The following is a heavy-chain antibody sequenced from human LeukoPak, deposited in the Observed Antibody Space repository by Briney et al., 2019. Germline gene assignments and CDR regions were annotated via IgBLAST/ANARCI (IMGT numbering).Heavy chain of an antibody. V-gene: IGHV3-7*01. CDR2: IKQDGSEK. J-gene: IGHJ6*02. CDR3: ARRLGSSSGFINYYGMDV. D-gene: IGHD6-19*01. CDR1: GFTFSSYW. Sequence: GGSLRLSCAASGFTFSSYWMSWVRQAPGKGLEWVANIKQDGSEKYYVDSVKGRFTISRDNAKNSLYLQMNSLRAEDTAVYYCARRLGSSSGFINYYGMDVWGQGTTVTVSS.